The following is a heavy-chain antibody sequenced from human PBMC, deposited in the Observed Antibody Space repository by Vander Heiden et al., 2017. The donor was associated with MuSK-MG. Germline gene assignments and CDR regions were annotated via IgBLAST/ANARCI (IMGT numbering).Heavy chain of an antibody. CDR3: AKDQKQLGRAVDY. CDR2: ISWNSGSI. Sequence: EVQLVESGGGLVQPGRSLRLYCAAYGFTFDEYAMHWVRRVPGKCLEWGSGISWNSGSIDYADAVKGRFTISRDNAKNSLYLQMNSLRGEDTAFYYCAKDQKQLGRAVDYWGQGTLVTVSS. J-gene: IGHJ4*02. V-gene: IGHV3-9*01. CDR1: GFTFDEYA. D-gene: IGHD6-6*01.